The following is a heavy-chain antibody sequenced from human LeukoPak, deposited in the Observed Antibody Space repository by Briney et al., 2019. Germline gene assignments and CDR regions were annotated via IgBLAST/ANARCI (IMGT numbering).Heavy chain of an antibody. Sequence: PSETLSLTCAVYGGSFSGYYWSWIRQPPGKGLEWIGEINHSGSTNYNPSLKSRVTISVDTSKNQFSLKLSSVTAVDTAVYYCARSNGDYTDWGQGTLVTVSS. D-gene: IGHD4-17*01. CDR2: INHSGST. CDR3: ARSNGDYTD. V-gene: IGHV4-34*01. CDR1: GGSFSGYY. J-gene: IGHJ4*02.